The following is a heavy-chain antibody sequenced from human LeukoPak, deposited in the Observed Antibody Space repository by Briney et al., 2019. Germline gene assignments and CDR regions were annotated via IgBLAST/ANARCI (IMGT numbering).Heavy chain of an antibody. CDR2: INHSGST. J-gene: IGHJ4*02. D-gene: IGHD3-22*01. CDR3: TIGLKWLDSAYIDY. CDR1: GGSFSGYY. V-gene: IGHV4-34*01. Sequence: SETLSLTCAVYGGSFSGYYWSWIRQPAGKGLVWIGEINHSGSTNYNPSLKSGVTISVTTSKNQFSLKLSAVTAAATAVYYSTIGLKWLDSAYIDYWGQGTLVTASP.